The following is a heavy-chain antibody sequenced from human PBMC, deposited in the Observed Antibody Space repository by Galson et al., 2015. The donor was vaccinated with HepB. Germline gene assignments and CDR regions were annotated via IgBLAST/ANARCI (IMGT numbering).Heavy chain of an antibody. Sequence: SVKVSCKASDYTFTHFGISWVRQAPGQGLEWMGWISAYNGNTNYAQNLQGRVTMTTDTSTSTAYMVLRSLRSDDTALYYCARARYSTSPPDYWGQGTLVTVSS. CDR1: DYTFTHFG. CDR3: ARARYSTSPPDY. J-gene: IGHJ4*02. V-gene: IGHV1-18*04. CDR2: ISAYNGNT. D-gene: IGHD6-6*01.